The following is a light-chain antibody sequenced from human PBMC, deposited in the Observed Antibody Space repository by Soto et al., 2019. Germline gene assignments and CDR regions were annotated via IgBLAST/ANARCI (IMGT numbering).Light chain of an antibody. V-gene: IGKV3D-11*01. CDR1: QDVTTN. CDR2: DAS. CDR3: QQRSNWLT. J-gene: IGKJ4*01. Sequence: TQFPGILSASAGEGVTLSCRAAQDVTTNFAWYQQKRGQAPRLLIYDASNRATGIPARFSGSGSGTDFTLTISSLEPEDFAVYYCQQRSNWLTFGGGTKVDI.